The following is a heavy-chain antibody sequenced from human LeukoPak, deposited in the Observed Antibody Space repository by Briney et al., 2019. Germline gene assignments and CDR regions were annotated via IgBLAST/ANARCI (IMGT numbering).Heavy chain of an antibody. Sequence: GGSLRLSCAASGFSVSSNYMSWVRQAPGKGLQWVSVISSGGYTYYADSVKGRFTISRDNSKNTLYLQMNSLRAEDTAVYYCARVGTYYYDSSGYYYWGQGTLVTVSS. V-gene: IGHV3-53*01. CDR3: ARVGTYYYDSSGYYY. J-gene: IGHJ4*02. CDR2: ISSGGYT. CDR1: GFSVSSNY. D-gene: IGHD3-22*01.